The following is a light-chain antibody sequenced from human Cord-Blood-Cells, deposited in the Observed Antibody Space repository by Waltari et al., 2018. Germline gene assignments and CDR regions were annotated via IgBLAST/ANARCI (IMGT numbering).Light chain of an antibody. CDR1: QSVSSSY. CDR3: QQYGSSPRT. V-gene: IGKV3-20*01. Sequence: EIVLPQSPGTLSFSPGDRATLSCRASQSVSSSYLAWYQQKPGQAPTLLIYGASSRATGIPDRCSGSGSGTDFTLTISRLEPEDFAVYYCQQYGSSPRTFGQGTKVEIK. J-gene: IGKJ1*01. CDR2: GAS.